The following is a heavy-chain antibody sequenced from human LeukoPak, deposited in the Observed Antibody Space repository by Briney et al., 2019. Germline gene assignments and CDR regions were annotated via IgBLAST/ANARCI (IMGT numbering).Heavy chain of an antibody. V-gene: IGHV3-48*03. J-gene: IGHJ6*04. CDR2: ISSSGSTI. D-gene: IGHD3-10*01. CDR1: GFTFSSYE. Sequence: PGGSLRLSCAASGFTFSSYEMNWVRQAPGKGLEWVSYISSSGSTIYYADSVKGRFTISRDNAKNSLYLQMNSLRAGDTAVYYCARGRMWFGEYHRGYYYGMDVWGKGTTVTVSS. CDR3: ARGRMWFGEYHRGYYYGMDV.